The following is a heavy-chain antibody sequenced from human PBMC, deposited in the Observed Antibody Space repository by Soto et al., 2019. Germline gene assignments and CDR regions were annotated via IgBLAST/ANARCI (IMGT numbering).Heavy chain of an antibody. CDR2: VYYRGRS. D-gene: IGHD2-8*01. CDR1: GGSVSNSNYY. V-gene: IGHV4-39*01. J-gene: IGHJ4*02. Sequence: SETLSLTCTDSGGSVSNSNYYWGWIRQSPGKGLEWIGSVYYRGRSYSKSSVKSRVTISVDTSKNQFSLNLNSVTASDTAVYYCVSQRTSVLTQAYFDYWGPGALVTVSS. CDR3: VSQRTSVLTQAYFDY.